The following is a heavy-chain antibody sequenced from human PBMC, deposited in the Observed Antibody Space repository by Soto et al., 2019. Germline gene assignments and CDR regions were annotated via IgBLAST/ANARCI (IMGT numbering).Heavy chain of an antibody. D-gene: IGHD4-17*01. CDR1: GFTFSSYS. Sequence: GGSLRLSCAASGFTFSSYSMNWVRQAPGKGLEWVSSISSSSSYIYYADSVKGRFTISRDNAKNSLYLQMNSLRAEDTAVYYCSTVTTDYYYGMDVWGQGTTVTVSS. CDR3: STVTTDYYYGMDV. J-gene: IGHJ6*02. V-gene: IGHV3-21*01. CDR2: ISSSSSYI.